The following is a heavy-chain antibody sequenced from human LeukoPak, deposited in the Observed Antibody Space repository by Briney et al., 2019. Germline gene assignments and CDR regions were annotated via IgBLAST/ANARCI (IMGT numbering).Heavy chain of an antibody. V-gene: IGHV1-69*05. Sequence: SVKVSCKASGGTFSSYATSWVRQAPGQGLEWMGGIIPIFGTASYAQKFQGRVTITTDESTSTAYMELSSLRSEDTAVYYCARDVGWFDPWGQGTLVTVSS. CDR3: ARDVGWFDP. J-gene: IGHJ5*02. CDR2: IIPIFGTA. CDR1: GGTFSSYA.